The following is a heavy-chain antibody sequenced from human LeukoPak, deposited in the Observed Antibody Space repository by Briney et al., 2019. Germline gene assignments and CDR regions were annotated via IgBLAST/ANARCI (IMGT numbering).Heavy chain of an antibody. CDR3: AKKRWAAVAEFDH. J-gene: IGHJ4*02. D-gene: IGHD5-24*01. CDR1: GFTFSSYA. Sequence: PGGSLRLSCAASGFTFSSYAMSWVRQAPGKGLEWVSTISDSGDTTYYADSVKGRFTISRDNSKNTLYLQMNSLRTEDTAIYYCAKKRWAAVAEFDHWGQGTLVTVSS. CDR2: ISDSGDTT. V-gene: IGHV3-23*01.